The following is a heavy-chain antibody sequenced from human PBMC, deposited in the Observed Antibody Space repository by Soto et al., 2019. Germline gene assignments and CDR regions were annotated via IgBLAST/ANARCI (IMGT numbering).Heavy chain of an antibody. CDR2: LSASGRT. J-gene: IGHJ2*01. CDR3: ARGMGRYFDL. CDR1: GDAIGNFY. D-gene: IGHD2-8*01. V-gene: IGHV4-4*07. Sequence: SETLSLTCAISGDAIGNFYWSWIRQPAGKGLESLGRLSASGRTNYSPSLQSRVTMSLERSKNRFSLRLTSVSAADTAVYFCARGMGRYFDLWGRGTLVTVSS.